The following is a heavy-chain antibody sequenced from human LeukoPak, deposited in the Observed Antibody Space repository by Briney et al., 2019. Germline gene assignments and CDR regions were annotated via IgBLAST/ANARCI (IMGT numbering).Heavy chain of an antibody. J-gene: IGHJ4*01. CDR1: GGSISSYY. D-gene: IGHD2-2*01. CDR3: ARICSSRSCQADY. Sequence: PLETLSLTCTVSGGSISSYYWSWIRQPPGKGLEWIGYIYYSGSTNYNPSLKSRVTISVDTSKNQFSLKLSSVTAADMAVYYCARICSSRSCQADYWGQGALVVVSS. CDR2: IYYSGST. V-gene: IGHV4-59*08.